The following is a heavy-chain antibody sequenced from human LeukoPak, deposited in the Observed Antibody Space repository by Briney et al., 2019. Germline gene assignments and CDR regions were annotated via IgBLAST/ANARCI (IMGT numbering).Heavy chain of an antibody. CDR1: GGSFSGYY. Sequence: NSSETLPLTCAVYGGSFSGYYWSWIRQPPGKGLEWIGEINHSGSTNYNPSLKSRVTISVDTSKNQFSLKLSSVTAADTAVYYCARGPSRFWSGYYNRGGFDYWGQGNLVTVSS. V-gene: IGHV4-34*01. D-gene: IGHD3-3*01. CDR2: INHSGST. J-gene: IGHJ4*02. CDR3: ARGPSRFWSGYYNRGGFDY.